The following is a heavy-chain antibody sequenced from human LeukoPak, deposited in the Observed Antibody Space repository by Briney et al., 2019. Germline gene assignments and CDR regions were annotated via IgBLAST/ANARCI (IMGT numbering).Heavy chain of an antibody. CDR2: ISGTAAYT. J-gene: IGHJ4*02. CDR1: GFTFSSYG. D-gene: IGHD3-3*01. CDR3: AKRSTYYDFWSGVDS. Sequence: PGGSLRLSCAASGFTFSSYGMSWVRQAPGKGLEWVSAISGTAAYTYYADSVKGRYTISRDNSRNTLYLQMNSLRAEDTAVYFCAKRSTYYDFWSGVDSWGQGTRVTVSS. V-gene: IGHV3-23*01.